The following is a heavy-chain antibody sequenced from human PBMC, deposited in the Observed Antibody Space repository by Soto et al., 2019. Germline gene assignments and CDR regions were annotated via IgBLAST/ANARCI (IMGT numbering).Heavy chain of an antibody. CDR2: IYSSGST. CDR1: GDSVSTGRYY. D-gene: IGHD4-4*01. Sequence: QVQLQESGPGLVKTSETLSLTCTVSGDSVSTGRYYWSWIRQSPGKGLEWIGYIYSSGSTNYSPSLRSRVTMSVDTSTNQFSLRLNSVTAADTAVYYCARRGYSRDWQGDCFDPWGQGTLITVSS. CDR3: ARRGYSRDWQGDCFDP. V-gene: IGHV4-61*01. J-gene: IGHJ5*02.